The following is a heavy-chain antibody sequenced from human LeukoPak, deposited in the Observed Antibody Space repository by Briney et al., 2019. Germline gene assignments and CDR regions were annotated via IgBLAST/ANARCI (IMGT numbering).Heavy chain of an antibody. J-gene: IGHJ4*02. CDR2: IFHSGIT. D-gene: IGHD2-2*01. CDR1: GFSISSGYF. V-gene: IGHV4-38-2*01. Sequence: PETLSLTCAVSGFSISSGYFWAWIRQSPGKGLEWIGSIFHSGITYYNPSLKSRITISVDTSKNQFSLRLSSVTAADTAVYYCARRISTRRAETCSSTSCYFDYWGQGTLVTVSS. CDR3: ARRISTRRAETCSSTSCYFDY.